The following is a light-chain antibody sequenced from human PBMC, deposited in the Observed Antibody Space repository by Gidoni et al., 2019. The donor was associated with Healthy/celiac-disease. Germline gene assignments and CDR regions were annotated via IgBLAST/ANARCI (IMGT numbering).Light chain of an antibody. CDR3: QQYGSSPSLT. V-gene: IGKV3-20*01. CDR1: QSVSSSY. CDR2: GAS. J-gene: IGKJ4*01. Sequence: EIVLTHSPGTLSLSPGARATLSCRASQSVSSSYLAWYQQKPGQAPRLLIYGASSRDTGSPDRFSGSGSGTDFTLTISRLEPEDFAVYYCQQYGSSPSLTFGGGTKVEIK.